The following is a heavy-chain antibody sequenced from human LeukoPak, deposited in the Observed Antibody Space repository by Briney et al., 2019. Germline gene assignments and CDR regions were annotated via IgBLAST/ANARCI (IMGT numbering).Heavy chain of an antibody. Sequence: ASVKVSCKASGYSFTSYGISWVRQAPGQGLEWMGWISAYNGNTNYAQKLQGRVTMTTDTSTSTAYMELRSLRSDDTAVYYCARDFGYCSGGSCYPYYYYGMDVWGQGTTVTVSS. CDR1: GYSFTSYG. CDR2: ISAYNGNT. CDR3: ARDFGYCSGGSCYPYYYYGMDV. D-gene: IGHD2-15*01. V-gene: IGHV1-18*01. J-gene: IGHJ6*02.